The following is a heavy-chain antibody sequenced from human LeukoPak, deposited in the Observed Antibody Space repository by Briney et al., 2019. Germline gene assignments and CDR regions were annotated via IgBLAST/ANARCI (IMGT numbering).Heavy chain of an antibody. CDR2: IIPIFGTA. CDR3: ASSYSGYESRYFDY. Sequence: SVKVSCKASGGTFSSYAISWVRQAPGQGLEWMGGIIPIFGTANYAQKFQGRVTITADESTSTAYMELSSLRSEGTAVYYCASSYSGYESRYFDYWGQGTLVTVSS. J-gene: IGHJ4*02. V-gene: IGHV1-69*01. D-gene: IGHD5-12*01. CDR1: GGTFSSYA.